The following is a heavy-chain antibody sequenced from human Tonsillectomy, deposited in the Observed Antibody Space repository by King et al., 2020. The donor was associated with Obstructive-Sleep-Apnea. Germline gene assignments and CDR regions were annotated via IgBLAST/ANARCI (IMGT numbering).Heavy chain of an antibody. Sequence: QLVQSGAEVKKPGASVKVSCKVSGYTLTELSMHWVRQAPGKGLEWMGGFDPEDGETIYAQKFQGRVTMTEDTSTDTAHMELSSLRSEDTAVYYCATRGIYCSGGSCYYRNWFDPWGQGTLVTVSS. CDR2: FDPEDGET. J-gene: IGHJ5*02. CDR3: ATRGIYCSGGSCYYRNWFDP. V-gene: IGHV1-24*01. D-gene: IGHD2-15*01. CDR1: GYTLTELS.